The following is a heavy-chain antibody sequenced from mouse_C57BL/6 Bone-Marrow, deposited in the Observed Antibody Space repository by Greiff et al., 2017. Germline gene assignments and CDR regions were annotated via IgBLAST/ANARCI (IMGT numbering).Heavy chain of an antibody. CDR1: GFTFSSYA. Sequence: EVMLVESGEGLVKPGGSLKLSCAASGFTFSSYAMSWVRQTPEKRLEWVAYISSGGDYIYYADTVKGRFTISRDNARNTLYLQMSSLKSEDTAMYYCTREGWDYDVSWFAYWGQGTLVTVYA. D-gene: IGHD2-4*01. CDR2: ISSGGDYI. V-gene: IGHV5-9-1*02. CDR3: TREGWDYDVSWFAY. J-gene: IGHJ3*01.